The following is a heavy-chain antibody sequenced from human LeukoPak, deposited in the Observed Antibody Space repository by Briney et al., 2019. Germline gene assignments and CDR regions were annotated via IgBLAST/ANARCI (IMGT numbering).Heavy chain of an antibody. Sequence: SETLSLTCAVSGGSISSGGYSWIWIRQPPGKGLEWFGYIYHSGSTYYNPSLKSRVTISVDRSKNQFSLKLSSVTASDTAVYYCARTLGYCSSTSCYGRWFHPWGQGTLVTVSS. J-gene: IGHJ5*02. CDR3: ARTLGYCSSTSCYGRWFHP. CDR2: IYHSGST. CDR1: GGSISSGGYS. D-gene: IGHD2-2*01. V-gene: IGHV4-30-2*01.